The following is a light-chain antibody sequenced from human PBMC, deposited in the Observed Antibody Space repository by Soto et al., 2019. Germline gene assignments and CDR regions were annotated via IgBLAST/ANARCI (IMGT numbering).Light chain of an antibody. V-gene: IGKV3-11*01. CDR3: QQRSNWPIT. CDR1: RSISSY. CDR2: DAS. J-gene: IGKJ5*01. Sequence: EIVLTQSPATLSLSPGERATLSCRASRSISSYLAWYQQKPGQAPSLLIYDASNRATGTPARFSGSGSGTDFTLTISSLEPEDSAVYYCQQRSNWPITFGQGTRLEIK.